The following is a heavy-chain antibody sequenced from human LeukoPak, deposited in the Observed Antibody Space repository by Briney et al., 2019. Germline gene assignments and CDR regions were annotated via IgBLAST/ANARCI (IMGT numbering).Heavy chain of an antibody. Sequence: SETLSLTCTVSGGSISNYYWSWIRQPPGKGLEWIGYISYSGDTNYNPSLKSRVTISVDTSKNQFSLKLSSVTAADTAVYYCARDFWSGYYAWFDPWGQGTLVTVSS. CDR3: ARDFWSGYYAWFDP. J-gene: IGHJ5*02. CDR2: ISYSGDT. CDR1: GGSISNYY. D-gene: IGHD3-3*01. V-gene: IGHV4-59*12.